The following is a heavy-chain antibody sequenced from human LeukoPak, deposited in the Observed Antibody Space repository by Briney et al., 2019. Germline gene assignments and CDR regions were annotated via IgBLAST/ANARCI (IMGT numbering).Heavy chain of an antibody. D-gene: IGHD3-22*01. V-gene: IGHV3-74*01. CDR3: ARVGSTDSPHAFDI. J-gene: IGHJ3*02. Sequence: GGSLRGSCAASGFTFSSYWMDWVRQAPGKGLVWVSGINSDGTMTRYAESVKGRFTISRDNAKSTLYLQMNSLRAEDTAVYYCARVGSTDSPHAFDIWGQGTTVTVSS. CDR2: INSDGTMT. CDR1: GFTFSSYW.